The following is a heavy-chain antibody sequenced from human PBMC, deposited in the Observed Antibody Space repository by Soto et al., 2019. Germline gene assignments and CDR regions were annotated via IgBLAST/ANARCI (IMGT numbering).Heavy chain of an antibody. CDR3: ARTRSGWFAP. D-gene: IGHD3-10*01. CDR1: GGTFSSYA. CDR2: IIPIFGTA. V-gene: IGHV1-69*01. J-gene: IGHJ5*02. Sequence: QVQLVQSGAEVTKPGYSVKVSCKASGGTFSSYAISWVQQAPGQGLEWMGGIIPIFGTAHYAQKFQGRVTITADESTSTAYMELSSLRSEDTAVYYCARTRSGWFAPWGQGTLVTVSS.